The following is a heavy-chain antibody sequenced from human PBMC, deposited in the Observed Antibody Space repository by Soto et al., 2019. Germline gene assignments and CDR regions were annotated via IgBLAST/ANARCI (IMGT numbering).Heavy chain of an antibody. D-gene: IGHD5-18*01. V-gene: IGHV1-3*01. CDR1: GYTFISYA. CDR3: ARDPGYSYGYN. CDR2: INAGNGNT. J-gene: IGHJ4*02. Sequence: QVQLVQSGAEVKKPGASVKVSCKASGYTFISYAMNWVRQAPGQRLEWMGWINAGNGNTKYSQKFQGRVTITRDTSASTDYMELSSLRSEDTAVYYCARDPGYSYGYNWGQGTLVTVSS.